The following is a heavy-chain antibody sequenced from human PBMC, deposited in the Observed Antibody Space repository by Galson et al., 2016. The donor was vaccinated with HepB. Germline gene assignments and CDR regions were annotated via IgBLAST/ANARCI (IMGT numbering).Heavy chain of an antibody. J-gene: IGHJ5*02. CDR1: GASISRSSNY. V-gene: IGHV4-39*07. CDR3: AREDTNWYENKWFDP. CDR2: VYYSGST. D-gene: IGHD1-1*01. Sequence: SETLSLTCTVSGASISRSSNYWGWIRQPPGKGLEWLGTVYYSGSTYYNPSLKSRVTISVDTSKNQFSLKLTSVTAADTAVYYCAREDTNWYENKWFDPWGQGTLVTVSS.